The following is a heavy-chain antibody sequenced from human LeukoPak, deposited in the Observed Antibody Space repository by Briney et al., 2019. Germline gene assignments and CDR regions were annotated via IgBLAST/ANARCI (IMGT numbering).Heavy chain of an antibody. CDR1: GGTFSGSG. D-gene: IGHD3-22*01. CDR3: ARVAYDSSGFIDY. CDR2: IIPMFGRT. V-gene: IGHV1-69*13. Sequence: SVKVSCKASGGTFSGSGITWVRQAPGQGLEWMGAIIPMFGRTNYAEKFQGRVTITADESMTIVYLELNSLKPEDAATYYCARVAYDSSGFIDYWGQESLVAVSS. J-gene: IGHJ4*02.